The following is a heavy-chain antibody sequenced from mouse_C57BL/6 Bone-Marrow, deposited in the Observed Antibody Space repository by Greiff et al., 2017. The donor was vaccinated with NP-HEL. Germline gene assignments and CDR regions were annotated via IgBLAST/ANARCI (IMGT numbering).Heavy chain of an antibody. Sequence: EVKLVESGGGLVKPGGSLKLSCAASGFTFSSYTMSLVRPTPEKRLEWVATICGGSGNTYYPDSVKGRFTISRDNAKNTLYLQMSSLRSEDTALYYCARHHYYYGSSLYYFDYWGQGTTLTVSS. CDR2: ICGGSGNT. V-gene: IGHV5-9*01. CDR1: GFTFSSYT. CDR3: ARHHYYYGSSLYYFDY. D-gene: IGHD1-1*01. J-gene: IGHJ2*01.